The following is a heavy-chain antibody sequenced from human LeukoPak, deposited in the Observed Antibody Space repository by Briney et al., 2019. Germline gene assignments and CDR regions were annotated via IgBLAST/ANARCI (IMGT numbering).Heavy chain of an antibody. CDR2: INHRGST. Sequence: SETLSLTCAVYGGSFSGYYWSWIRQPPGKGLEWIGEINHRGSTNYNPSLKSRVTISVDTSKNQFSLKLSSVTAADTAVYYCARGSYYGSGSYYNGKYYFDYWGQGTLVTVSS. D-gene: IGHD3-10*01. CDR3: ARGSYYGSGSYYNGKYYFDY. CDR1: GGSFSGYY. J-gene: IGHJ4*02. V-gene: IGHV4-34*01.